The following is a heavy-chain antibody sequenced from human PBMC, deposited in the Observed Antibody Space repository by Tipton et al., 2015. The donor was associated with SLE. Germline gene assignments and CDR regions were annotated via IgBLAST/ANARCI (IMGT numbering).Heavy chain of an antibody. CDR3: VREGFSGWTTAFDI. V-gene: IGHV4-38-2*02. J-gene: IGHJ3*02. Sequence: LRLSCAVSGSSISSYHWGWIRQPPGKGLEWMGSIFHSGDVYYNPSVKSRVTISIETSKNQFSLQLSSMTAADTAVYYCVREGFSGWTTAFDIWGQGTMVTVSS. CDR2: IFHSGDV. D-gene: IGHD6-19*01. CDR1: GSSISSYH.